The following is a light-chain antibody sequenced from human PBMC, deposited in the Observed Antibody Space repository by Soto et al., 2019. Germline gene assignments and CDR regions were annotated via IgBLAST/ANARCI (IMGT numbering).Light chain of an antibody. Sequence: IQMTQSPSTLSAPVGDRVTITCQASQTISTLLAWFQHKPGKAPNLLIYDASNLESGVPSRFSGSGSGTDFPLPISSLQSDDSATYFCKQYSHLVIFGQGTKLKIK. J-gene: IGKJ2*01. CDR1: QTISTL. CDR3: KQYSHLVI. CDR2: DAS. V-gene: IGKV1-5*01.